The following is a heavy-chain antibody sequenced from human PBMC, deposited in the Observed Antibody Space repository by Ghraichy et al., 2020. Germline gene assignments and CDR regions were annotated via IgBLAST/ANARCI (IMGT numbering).Heavy chain of an antibody. D-gene: IGHD2-2*02. J-gene: IGHJ3*02. V-gene: IGHV1-69*13. Sequence: SVKVSCKASGGTFSSYAISWVRQAPGQGLEWMGGIIPIFGTANYAQKFQGRVTITADESTSTAYMELSSLRSEDTAVYYCARGGYCSSTSCYNAFDIWGQGTMVTVSS. CDR3: ARGGYCSSTSCYNAFDI. CDR2: IIPIFGTA. CDR1: GGTFSSYA.